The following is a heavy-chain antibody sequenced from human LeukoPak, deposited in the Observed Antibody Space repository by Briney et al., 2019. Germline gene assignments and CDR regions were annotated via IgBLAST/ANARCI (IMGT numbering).Heavy chain of an antibody. J-gene: IGHJ6*02. D-gene: IGHD3-10*01. CDR2: INPNSGGT. CDR3: ARDGLTYGYYYYGLDV. CDR1: GYTFTGYY. V-gene: IGHV1-2*02. Sequence: ASVKVSCKASGYTFTGYYMHWVRQAPGQGLEWMGWINPNSGGTKYAQTFKGRVTMTRDTSISKAYMELSSLRSDHADVYYCARDGLTYGYYYYGLDVWGQGTTVTVSS.